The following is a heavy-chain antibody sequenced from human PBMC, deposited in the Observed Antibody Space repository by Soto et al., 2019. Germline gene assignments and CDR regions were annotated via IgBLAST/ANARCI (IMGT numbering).Heavy chain of an antibody. CDR2: IYYRGST. CDR3: ARDGREASGMDV. D-gene: IGHD1-26*01. J-gene: IGHJ6*02. CDR1: GGSISSHY. Sequence: QAQLQESGPGLVRPSETLSLTCTVSGGSISSHYWSWVRQAPGKGLEWIGHIYYRGSTNYNPSLRSRSTISVDASKSQFSLKLNSVTTADTAVYYCARDGREASGMDVWGQGTKVTVSS. V-gene: IGHV4-59*11.